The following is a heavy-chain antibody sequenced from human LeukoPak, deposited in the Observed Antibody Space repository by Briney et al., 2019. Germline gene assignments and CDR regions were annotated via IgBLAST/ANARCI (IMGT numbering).Heavy chain of an antibody. CDR2: IYTSGST. J-gene: IGHJ3*02. CDR3: ARDTARGYYDSSGYYDDAFDI. Sequence: SETLSLTCTVSGGSISSYYWSWIRQPAGKGLEWIGRIYTSGSTNYNPSLKSRVTMSVDTSKNQFSLKLSSVTAADTAVYYCARDTARGYYDSSGYYDDAFDIWGQGTMVTVSS. D-gene: IGHD3-22*01. V-gene: IGHV4-4*07. CDR1: GGSISSYY.